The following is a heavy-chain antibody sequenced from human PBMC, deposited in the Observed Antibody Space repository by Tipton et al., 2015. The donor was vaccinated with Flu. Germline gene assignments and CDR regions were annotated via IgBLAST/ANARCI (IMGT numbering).Heavy chain of an antibody. Sequence: LRLSCTVSGGSISNYYWGWIRQPPGKGLEWIGTIYYSGSTYYNPSLKSRVTISVDTSKNQFSLKLSSVTAADTAVYYCVTNLITMVRGVITTDDAFDIWGQGTMVTVSS. CDR3: VTNLITMVRGVITTDDAFDI. CDR2: IYYSGST. CDR1: GGSISNYY. J-gene: IGHJ3*02. D-gene: IGHD3-10*01. V-gene: IGHV4-39*07.